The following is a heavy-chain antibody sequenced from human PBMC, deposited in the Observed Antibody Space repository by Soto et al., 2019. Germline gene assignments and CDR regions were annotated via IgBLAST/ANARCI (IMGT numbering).Heavy chain of an antibody. CDR1: GYSFTSYW. D-gene: IGHD6-13*01. J-gene: IGHJ6*02. CDR2: IDPSDSYT. V-gene: IGHV5-10-1*01. CDR3: ARRERLSSAGNAGHGMDV. Sequence: LGESLKISCKGSGYSFTSYWISWVRQMPGKGLEWMGRIDPSDSYTNYSPSFQGHVTISADKSITTAYLQWSSLKASDTAMYYCARRERLSSAGNAGHGMDVWGQGTTVTVSS.